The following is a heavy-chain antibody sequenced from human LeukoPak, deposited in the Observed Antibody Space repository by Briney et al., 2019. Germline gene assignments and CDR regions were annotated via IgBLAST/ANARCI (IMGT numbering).Heavy chain of an antibody. J-gene: IGHJ6*03. Sequence: PSETLSLTCAVYGGSFSGYYWSWIRQPPGKGLEWIGEINHSVSTNYNPSLKSRVTISVDTSKNQFSLKLSTVTAADTAVYYCARPERAGGNYYYYMDVWGKGTTVTVSS. CDR2: INHSVST. D-gene: IGHD1-14*01. V-gene: IGHV4-34*01. CDR1: GGSFSGYY. CDR3: ARPERAGGNYYYYMDV.